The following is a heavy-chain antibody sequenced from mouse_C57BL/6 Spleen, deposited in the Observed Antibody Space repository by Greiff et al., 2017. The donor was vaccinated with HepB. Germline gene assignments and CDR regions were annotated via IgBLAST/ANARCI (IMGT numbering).Heavy chain of an antibody. Sequence: EVKLVESGGGLVKPGGSLKLSCAASGFTFSSYAMSWVRQTPEKRLEWVATISDGGSYTYYPDNVKGRFTISRDNAKNNLYMQMSHLKSEDTAMYYCARDHSGYSPFDYWGQGTTLTVSS. D-gene: IGHD2-3*01. J-gene: IGHJ2*01. V-gene: IGHV5-4*01. CDR1: GFTFSSYA. CDR2: ISDGGSYT. CDR3: ARDHSGYSPFDY.